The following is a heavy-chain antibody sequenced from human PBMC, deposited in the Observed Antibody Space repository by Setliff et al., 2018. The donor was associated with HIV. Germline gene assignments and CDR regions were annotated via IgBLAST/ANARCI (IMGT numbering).Heavy chain of an antibody. CDR2: IYHSGST. Sequence: SETLSLTCAVSGYSISSGYYWGWIRQPPGKGLEWIGSIYHSGSTYYNPSLKSRVTVSVDTSKNQFSLKLSSVTAADTAVYYCARLVRHDSSGYYLYYFDYWGQGTLVTVSS. D-gene: IGHD3-22*01. V-gene: IGHV4-38-2*01. CDR1: GYSISSGYY. CDR3: ARLVRHDSSGYYLYYFDY. J-gene: IGHJ4*02.